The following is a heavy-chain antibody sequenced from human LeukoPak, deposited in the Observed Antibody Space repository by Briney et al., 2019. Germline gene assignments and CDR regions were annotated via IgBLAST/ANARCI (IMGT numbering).Heavy chain of an antibody. Sequence: GGYLRLSCAASGFTFSSYGMSWVGQAPGKGREGVAEITGSGDSAEYTDSVKGRFTISRDQSKSTVYLQITSLRAEDTAVFYCAKGTTDYDASDPLDFWGQGTLVTVSS. CDR3: AKGTTDYDASDPLDF. D-gene: IGHD3-16*01. CDR2: ITGSGDSA. CDR1: GFTFSSYG. V-gene: IGHV3-23*01. J-gene: IGHJ4*02.